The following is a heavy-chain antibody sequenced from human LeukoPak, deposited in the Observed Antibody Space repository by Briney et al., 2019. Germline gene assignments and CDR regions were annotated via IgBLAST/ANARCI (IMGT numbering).Heavy chain of an antibody. CDR2: IYSGGST. CDR1: GFTVSSNY. CDR3: ARDYSSSSNAFDI. J-gene: IGHJ3*02. V-gene: IGHV3-66*01. D-gene: IGHD6-13*01. Sequence: GGSLRLSCAASGFTVSSNYMSWVRQAPGKGLEWVSVIYSGGSTYYADSVKGRFTISRDNSKNTLYLQMNSLRAEDTAVYYCARDYSSSSNAFDIWGQGTMVTVSS.